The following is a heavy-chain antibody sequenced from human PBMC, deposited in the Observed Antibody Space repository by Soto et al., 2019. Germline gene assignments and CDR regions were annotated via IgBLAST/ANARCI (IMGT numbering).Heavy chain of an antibody. J-gene: IGHJ4*02. CDR2: TSYDGSNK. V-gene: IGHV3-30*18. D-gene: IGHD6-13*01. CDR1: GFTFSSYG. CDR3: AKAYSSSWTPYYFDY. Sequence: QVQLVESGGGVVQPGRSLRLSCAASGFTFSSYGMHWVRQAPGKGLEWVAVTSYDGSNKYYTDSVKGRFTISRDNSKNTLYLQMNSLRAEDTAVYYSAKAYSSSWTPYYFDYWGQGTLVTFSS.